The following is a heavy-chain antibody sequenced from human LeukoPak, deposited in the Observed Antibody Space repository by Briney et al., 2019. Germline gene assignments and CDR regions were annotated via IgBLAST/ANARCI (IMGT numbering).Heavy chain of an antibody. V-gene: IGHV3-21*01. Sequence: GGSLRLSCAASGFTFSSYSMNWVRQAPGKGLEWVSSISSSSSYIYYADSVKGRFTISRDNAKNSLYLQMNSLRAEDTAVYYCAVSDCSGGCCYSPLDYWGQGTLVTVSS. CDR3: AVSDCSGGCCYSPLDY. CDR2: ISSSSSYI. D-gene: IGHD2-15*01. CDR1: GFTFSSYS. J-gene: IGHJ4*02.